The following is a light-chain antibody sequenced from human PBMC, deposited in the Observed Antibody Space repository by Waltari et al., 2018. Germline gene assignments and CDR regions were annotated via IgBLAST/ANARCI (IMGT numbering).Light chain of an antibody. CDR1: QSVGRT. CDR3: QHYVRLPAT. CDR2: GAS. J-gene: IGKJ1*01. V-gene: IGKV3-20*01. Sequence: EIVLTQSPGTLSLSPGERATLSCRASQSVGRTLAWYQQKPGQAPRLLMYGASSRATGTPDRFSGSGSGTDFSLTISRLEPEDFVVYYCQHYVRLPATFGQGTKVEIK.